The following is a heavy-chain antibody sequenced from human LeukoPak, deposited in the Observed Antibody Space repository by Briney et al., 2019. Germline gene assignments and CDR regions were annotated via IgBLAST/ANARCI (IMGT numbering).Heavy chain of an antibody. V-gene: IGHV3-74*01. CDR2: VNSDGSST. Sequence: PGGSLRLSCAASGFTFSSYWMHWVRQAPGKGLVWVSRVNSDGSSTTYADSVKGRFTISRDNAKNSLYLQMNSLRAEDTAVYYCARESAVAGSWYFDLWGRGTLVTVSS. D-gene: IGHD6-19*01. CDR3: ARESAVAGSWYFDL. J-gene: IGHJ2*01. CDR1: GFTFSSYW.